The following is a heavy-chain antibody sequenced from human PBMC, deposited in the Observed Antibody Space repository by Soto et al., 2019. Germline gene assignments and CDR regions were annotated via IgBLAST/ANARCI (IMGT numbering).Heavy chain of an antibody. CDR2: IYYSGST. CDR3: ARREPGCAYGKVGFDY. CDR1: GGSISSSSYY. Sequence: QLQLQESGPGLVKPSETLSLTCTVSGGSISSSSYYWGWIRQPPGKGLEWIGNIYYSGSTYHNPSLKSRVTITADTSKNQFSLKLSSVTAADTAVYYCARREPGCAYGKVGFDYWGQGTLVTVSS. D-gene: IGHD3-10*01. V-gene: IGHV4-39*01. J-gene: IGHJ4*02.